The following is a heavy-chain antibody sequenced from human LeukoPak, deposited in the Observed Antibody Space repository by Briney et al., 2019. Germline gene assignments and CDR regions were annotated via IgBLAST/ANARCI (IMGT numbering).Heavy chain of an antibody. CDR3: ARVPVRGVRRFDY. Sequence: SETLSLTCTVSGGSISSYYWSWIRQPPGKGLEWIGYIHYSGSTNYNPSLKSRVTISVDTSKNQFSLKLSSVTAADTAVYYCARVPVRGVRRFDYWGQGTLVTVSS. D-gene: IGHD3-10*01. V-gene: IGHV4-59*01. J-gene: IGHJ4*02. CDR1: GGSISSYY. CDR2: IHYSGST.